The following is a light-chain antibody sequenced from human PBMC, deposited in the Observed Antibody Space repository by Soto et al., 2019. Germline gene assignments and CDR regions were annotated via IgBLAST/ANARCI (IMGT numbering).Light chain of an antibody. CDR1: QSVRSN. J-gene: IGKJ5*01. V-gene: IGKV3-11*01. CDR3: QQRSNWPRPIT. Sequence: EVVMTQSPANLSVSPGERVTLSCRASQSVRSNLAWYQQKPGQAPRLLIYDASNRATGIPARFSGSGSGTDFTLTISSLEPEDFAVYYCQQRSNWPRPITFGQGTRL. CDR2: DAS.